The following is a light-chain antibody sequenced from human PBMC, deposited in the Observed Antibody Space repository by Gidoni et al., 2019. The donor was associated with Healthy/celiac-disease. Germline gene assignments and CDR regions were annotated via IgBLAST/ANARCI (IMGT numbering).Light chain of an antibody. CDR2: GAS. V-gene: IGKV3-20*01. CDR3: QQYGSSSLT. Sequence: DIVLTQSPGTLSLSPGERATLSCRASQSVSSSYLAWYQQKPGQAPRLLIYGASSRATGIPDRFSGSGSGTDFTLTISRLEPEDFAVYYCQQYGSSSLTFGPGTKVDIK. CDR1: QSVSSSY. J-gene: IGKJ3*01.